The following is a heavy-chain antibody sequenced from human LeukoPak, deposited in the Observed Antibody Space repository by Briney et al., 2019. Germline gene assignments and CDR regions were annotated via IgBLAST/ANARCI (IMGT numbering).Heavy chain of an antibody. CDR2: IHDSGST. D-gene: IGHD6-13*01. CDR3: ARVVAAAGNNWFDP. V-gene: IGHV4-30-4*07. J-gene: IGHJ5*02. CDR1: GDSISSGGYS. Sequence: SETLSLTCAVSGDSISSGGYSWSWIRQTPGKGLEWIAYIHDSGSTYYNPSLKSRVSISIDTSKNQFSLKLNSVTAADTALYYCARVVAAAGNNWFDPWGQGTLVTVSS.